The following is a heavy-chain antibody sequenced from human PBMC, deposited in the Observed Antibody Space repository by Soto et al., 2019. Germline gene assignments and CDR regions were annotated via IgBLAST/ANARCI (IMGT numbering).Heavy chain of an antibody. CDR2: ISYDGSNK. D-gene: IGHD3-3*01. Sequence: GGSLRLSCAASGFTFSSYAMHWVRQAPGKGLEWVAVISYDGSNKYYADSVKGRFTISRDNSKNTLYLQMNSLRAEDTAVYYCARDQYYDFWSGYPYYYYGMDVWGQGTTVTVSS. V-gene: IGHV3-30-3*01. CDR3: ARDQYYDFWSGYPYYYYGMDV. J-gene: IGHJ6*02. CDR1: GFTFSSYA.